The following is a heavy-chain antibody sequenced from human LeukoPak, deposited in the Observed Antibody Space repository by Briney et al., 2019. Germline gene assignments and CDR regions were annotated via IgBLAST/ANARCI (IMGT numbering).Heavy chain of an antibody. CDR1: GYTFTSYY. V-gene: IGHV1-46*01. CDR2: INPSGVST. D-gene: IGHD3-10*01. CDR3: ARDGRGSRSSWFDP. Sequence: ASVKVSCKASGYTFTSYYMHWVRQAPGQGLEWMGIINPSGVSTMYAQKFQGRVFITRDTSINTAYMELSSLGSDATAVYYCARDGRGSRSSWFDPWGQGTLVIVSS. J-gene: IGHJ5*02.